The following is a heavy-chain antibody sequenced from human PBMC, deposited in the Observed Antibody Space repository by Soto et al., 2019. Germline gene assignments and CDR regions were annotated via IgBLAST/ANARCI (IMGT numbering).Heavy chain of an antibody. V-gene: IGHV1-18*04. J-gene: IGHJ4*02. Sequence: GASVKVSCKASGYTFTNYGFSWVRQAPGQGLEWLGWISAYNGSTSYPQKFQGRVAMTTDTSTTTAYMELTILRSDDTAIYYCARSGRGSSWDLFGLFWGLGTLVTVSS. D-gene: IGHD6-13*01. CDR1: GYTFTNYG. CDR2: ISAYNGST. CDR3: ARSGRGSSWDLFGLF.